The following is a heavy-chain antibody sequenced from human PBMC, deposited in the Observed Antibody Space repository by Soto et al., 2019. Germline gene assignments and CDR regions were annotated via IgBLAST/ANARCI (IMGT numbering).Heavy chain of an antibody. CDR3: ASQDPCGGDCYTPRYYFDY. CDR1: GGTFSSYA. Sequence: RASVKVSCKASGGTFSSYAISWVRQAPGQGLEWMGGIIPIFGTANYAQKFQGRVTITADESTSTAYMELSSLRSEDTAVYYCASQDPCGGDCYTPRYYFDYWGQGTLVTVSS. CDR2: IIPIFGTA. D-gene: IGHD2-21*02. V-gene: IGHV1-69*13. J-gene: IGHJ4*02.